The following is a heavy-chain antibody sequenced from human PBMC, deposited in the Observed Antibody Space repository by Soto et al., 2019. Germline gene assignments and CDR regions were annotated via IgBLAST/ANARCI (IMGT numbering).Heavy chain of an antibody. J-gene: IGHJ4*02. CDR3: AIGSVVVMGAATGGLIY. V-gene: IGHV1-69*06. CDR1: GGTFSSHG. Sequence: QVQLVQSGAEVKKPGSSVKVSCKASGGTFSSHGITWVRQAPEQGLEWMGGIIPMFGTPKYAQRFQGRVSITADKSTTTAYMELSSLRSEDTAVYYCAIGSVVVMGAATGGLIYWGQGALVTVSS. D-gene: IGHD2-21*01. CDR2: IIPMFGTP.